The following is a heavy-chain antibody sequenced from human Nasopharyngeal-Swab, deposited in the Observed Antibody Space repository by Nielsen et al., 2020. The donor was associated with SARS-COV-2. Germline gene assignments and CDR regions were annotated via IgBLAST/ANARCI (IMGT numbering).Heavy chain of an antibody. D-gene: IGHD3-10*01. CDR2: IYYSGST. CDR1: GGSISSSSYY. CDR3: ARDYYGSGILDY. V-gene: IGHV4-39*07. J-gene: IGHJ4*02. Sequence: SETLSLTCTVSGGSISSSSYYWGWIRQPPGKGLEWIGSIYYSGSTYYNPSLKSRVTISVDTSKNQFSLKLSSVTAADTAVYYCARDYYGSGILDYWGQGTLVTVSS.